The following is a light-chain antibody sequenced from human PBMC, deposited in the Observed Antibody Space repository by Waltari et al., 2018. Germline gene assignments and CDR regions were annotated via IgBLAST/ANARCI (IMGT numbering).Light chain of an antibody. CDR2: GAS. V-gene: IGKV3-15*01. Sequence: EKMMTQSSATLAVSPGGSATLSCRARHIVSSNLAWYQQKPGQAPRLLLYGASTRASGIPARFRGSGSGTEFALTISSLQSGDFAVYYCQHYNNWPPLTFGGGTKVEIK. CDR1: HIVSSN. J-gene: IGKJ4*01. CDR3: QHYNNWPPLT.